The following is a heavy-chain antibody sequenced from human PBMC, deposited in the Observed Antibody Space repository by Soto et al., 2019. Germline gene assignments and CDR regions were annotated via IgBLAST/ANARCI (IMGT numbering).Heavy chain of an antibody. D-gene: IGHD3-22*01. CDR3: ARDRYYYDSSGYSTDAFDL. J-gene: IGHJ3*01. CDR1: GGSITSYY. V-gene: IGHV4-59*01. Sequence: SETLSLTCTVSGGSITSYYWSWIRQSPGRGLEWIGYIDYSGSTNYNPSLKSRVTISIDTSKDQFSLKLSSVTAADTAVYFCARDRYYYDSSGYSTDAFDLWGQGTMVTVSS. CDR2: IDYSGST.